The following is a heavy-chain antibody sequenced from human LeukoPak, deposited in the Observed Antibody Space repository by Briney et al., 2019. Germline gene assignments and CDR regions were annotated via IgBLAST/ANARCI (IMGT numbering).Heavy chain of an antibody. Sequence: PGGSMRLSCAAYGFTAGSNYMSWVRQAPGRGLGWVSVIYSVGSTYYAASVKGRFTISRDNSKNTLYLQMNSLRAEDTAVYYCAREVSYPYAFDIWGQGTMVTVSS. J-gene: IGHJ3*02. CDR1: GFTAGSNY. CDR2: IYSVGST. D-gene: IGHD1-14*01. CDR3: AREVSYPYAFDI. V-gene: IGHV3-53*01.